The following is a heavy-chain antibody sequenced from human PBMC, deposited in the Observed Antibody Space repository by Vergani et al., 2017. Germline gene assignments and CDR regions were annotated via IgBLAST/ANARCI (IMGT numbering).Heavy chain of an antibody. CDR1: GGSFCGYY. J-gene: IGHJ4*02. CDR2: INHSGST. V-gene: IGHV4-34*01. CDR3: ARGSPRRGYAGY. Sequence: QVQLQQWGAGLLKPSETLSLTCAVYGGSFCGYYWSWIRQPPGKGLEWIGEINHSGSTNYNPSLKSRVTISVDTSKNQFSLKLSSVTAADTAVYYCARGSPRRGYAGYWGQGTLVTVSS. D-gene: IGHD5-18*01.